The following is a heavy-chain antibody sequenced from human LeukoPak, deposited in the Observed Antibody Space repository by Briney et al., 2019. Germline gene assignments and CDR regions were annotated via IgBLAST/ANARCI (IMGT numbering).Heavy chain of an antibody. CDR2: IWYDGSNK. CDR1: GFTFSSYG. V-gene: IGHV3-30*02. J-gene: IGHJ4*02. CDR3: ATTIVVMDFDY. Sequence: GGSLRLSCAASGFTFSSYGMHWVRQAPGKGLEWVAVIWYDGSNKYYADSVKGRFTISRDNSKNTLYLQMNSLRAEDTAVYYCATTIVVMDFDYWGQGTLVTVSS. D-gene: IGHD3-22*01.